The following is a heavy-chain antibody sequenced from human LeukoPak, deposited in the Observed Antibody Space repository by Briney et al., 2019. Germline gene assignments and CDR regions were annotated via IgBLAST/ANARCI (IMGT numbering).Heavy chain of an antibody. CDR2: IHYIGST. V-gene: IGHV4-61*08. CDR1: GYAITSGGFS. CDR3: AGLYYAGSGTNDY. Sequence: SETLSLTCTVSGYAITSGGFSWNWIRQPPGKGLEWIGYIHYIGSTTFNPSLQSRVTISLDTSRNQFSLKLNSVTAADTAVYYCAGLYYAGSGTNDYWGQGILVTVSS. D-gene: IGHD3-10*01. J-gene: IGHJ4*02.